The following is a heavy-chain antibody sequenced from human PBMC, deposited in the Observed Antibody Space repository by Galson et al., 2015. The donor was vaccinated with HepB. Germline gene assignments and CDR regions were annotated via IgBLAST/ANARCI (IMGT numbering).Heavy chain of an antibody. V-gene: IGHV3-23*01. J-gene: IGHJ6*02. CDR3: AKDLYCSSTSCPYYYYYGMDV. D-gene: IGHD2-2*01. CDR1: GFTFSSYA. CDR2: ISGSGGST. Sequence: SLRLSCAASGFTFSSYAMSWVRQAPGKGLEWVSAISGSGGSTYYADSVKGRFTISRDNSKNTLYLQMNSLRAEDTAVYYCAKDLYCSSTSCPYYYYYGMDVWGQGTTVTVSS.